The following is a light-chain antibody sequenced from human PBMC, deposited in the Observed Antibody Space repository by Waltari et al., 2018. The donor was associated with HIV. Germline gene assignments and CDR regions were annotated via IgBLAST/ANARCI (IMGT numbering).Light chain of an antibody. CDR2: DSR. V-gene: IGLV1-40*01. J-gene: IGLJ3*02. Sequence: QPVLTQPPSVSGAPGPRVAIPCNGSASNIGAGYDVHRYQQLPGKAPKLLIYDSRDRPSGVRDRFSGSKSGTSASLAITGLQAEDEADYYCQSYDNNLSVWMFGGGTKLTVL. CDR3: QSYDNNLSVWM. CDR1: ASNIGAGYD.